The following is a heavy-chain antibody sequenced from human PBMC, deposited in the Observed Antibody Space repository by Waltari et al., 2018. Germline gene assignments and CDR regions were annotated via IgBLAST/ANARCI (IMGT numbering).Heavy chain of an antibody. V-gene: IGHV2-5*01. CDR2: IYWNDDK. J-gene: IGHJ2*01. Sequence: QITLKESGPTLVKPTQTLTLTCTFSGFSLSTSGVGVGWIRQPPGKALEWLALIYWNDDKRYSPSLKSRLTITKDTSKNQVVLTMTNMDPVDTATYYCAHLKVQSPPRGCGGDCLPYWYFDLWGRGTLVTVSS. CDR3: AHLKVQSPPRGCGGDCLPYWYFDL. CDR1: GFSLSTSGVG. D-gene: IGHD2-21*01.